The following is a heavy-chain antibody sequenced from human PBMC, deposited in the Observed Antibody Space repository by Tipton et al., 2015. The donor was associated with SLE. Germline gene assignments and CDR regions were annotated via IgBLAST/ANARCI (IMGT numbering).Heavy chain of an antibody. Sequence: TLSLTCTVSGGSISSGIYYWSWIRQPAGRGLEWIGGMYTSGGTKYNPSLRSRVTISVDTSKNQFSLKLTSVTAADTAVYYCARGLVTWRGAIVGVDVWGQGTTVNVSS. V-gene: IGHV4-61*02. J-gene: IGHJ6*02. CDR3: ARGLVTWRGAIVGVDV. D-gene: IGHD2-21*02. CDR2: MYTSGGT. CDR1: GGSISSGIYY.